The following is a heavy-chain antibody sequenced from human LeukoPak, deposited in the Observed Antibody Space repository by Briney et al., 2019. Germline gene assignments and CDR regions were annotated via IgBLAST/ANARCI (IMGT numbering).Heavy chain of an antibody. V-gene: IGHV3-21*04. CDR3: AKDQEDCSSTSCYAAGGESPSDY. Sequence: PGGSLRLSCAASGFTFSAYNMNCVRQAPGKGLEWVSSITSSSSYIYYADSVKGRFTISRDNSKNTLYLQMNSLRAEDTAVYYCAKDQEDCSSTSCYAAGGESPSDYWGQGTLVTVSS. J-gene: IGHJ4*02. CDR2: ITSSSSYI. D-gene: IGHD2-2*01. CDR1: GFTFSAYN.